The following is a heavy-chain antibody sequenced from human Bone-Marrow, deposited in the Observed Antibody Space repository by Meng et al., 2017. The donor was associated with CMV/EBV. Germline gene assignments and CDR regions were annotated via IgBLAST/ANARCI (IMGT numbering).Heavy chain of an antibody. CDR3: ARDGTGTDQYQLHSYFDY. V-gene: IGHV3-21*01. CDR2: ISSSSSYI. CDR1: GFTFSSYG. D-gene: IGHD2-2*01. J-gene: IGHJ4*02. Sequence: RGSLRLSCAASGFTFSSYGMHWVRQAPGKGLEWVSSISSSSSYIYYADSVKGRFTISRDNAKNSLYLQMNSLRAEDTAVYYCARDGTGTDQYQLHSYFDYWGQGTLVTVSS.